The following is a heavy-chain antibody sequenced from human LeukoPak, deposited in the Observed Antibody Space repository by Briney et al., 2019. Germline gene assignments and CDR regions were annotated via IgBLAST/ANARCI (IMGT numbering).Heavy chain of an antibody. CDR3: ATTRGVLITLDY. Sequence: ASVKVSCKVSGYTLTELSMHWVRQAPGKGLEWMGSFDPEDGQTIYAQKFQGRVTMTEDTSTATAYMELSSLRSEDTAMYYCATTRGVLITLDYWGQGTLVTVSS. J-gene: IGHJ4*02. V-gene: IGHV1-24*01. CDR1: GYTLTELS. CDR2: FDPEDGQT. D-gene: IGHD3-22*01.